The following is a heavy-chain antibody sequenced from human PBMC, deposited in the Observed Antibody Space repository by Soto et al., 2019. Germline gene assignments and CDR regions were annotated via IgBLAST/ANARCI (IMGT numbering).Heavy chain of an antibody. Sequence: PSETLSLTCTVSGGSISSGDYYWSWIRQPPGKGLEWIGYIYYSGSTYYNPSLKSRVTISVDTSKNQFSLKLSSVTAADTAVYYCARDPITAPFGFDYWGQGTLVTVSS. CDR3: ARDPITAPFGFDY. J-gene: IGHJ4*02. D-gene: IGHD3-16*01. CDR1: GGSISSGDYY. CDR2: IYYSGST. V-gene: IGHV4-30-4*01.